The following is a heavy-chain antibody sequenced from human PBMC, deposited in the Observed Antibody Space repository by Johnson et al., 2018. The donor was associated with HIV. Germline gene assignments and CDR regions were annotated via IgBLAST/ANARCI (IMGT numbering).Heavy chain of an antibody. J-gene: IGHJ3*02. D-gene: IGHD2-21*01. CDR3: VRRMVVGYVAFDI. Sequence: QVQLVESGGGLVKPGGSLRLSCAASGFTFSDYYMSWIRQAPGKGLEWVSYISSSGNTIFYADSVKGRFTIFRDNVQNSMLLQMNSLRADDTAVYFCVRRMVVGYVAFDIWGQGTMVSVSS. CDR2: ISSSGNTI. CDR1: GFTFSDYY. V-gene: IGHV3-11*04.